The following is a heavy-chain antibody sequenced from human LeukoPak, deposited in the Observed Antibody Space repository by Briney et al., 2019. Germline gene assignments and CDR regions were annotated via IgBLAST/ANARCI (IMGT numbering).Heavy chain of an antibody. J-gene: IGHJ4*02. CDR2: IIPILDIA. D-gene: IGHD5-24*01. V-gene: IGHV1-69*04. CDR1: GGTFSNYA. CDR3: ARGGNVEMATIPFIDY. Sequence: SVTVSCKASGGTFSNYAISWVRQAPGQGLEWMGRIIPILDIANYAQKFQGRVTIPADKSTSTAYMDLSSLRSEDTAVYYCARGGNVEMATIPFIDYWGQGTLVTVSS.